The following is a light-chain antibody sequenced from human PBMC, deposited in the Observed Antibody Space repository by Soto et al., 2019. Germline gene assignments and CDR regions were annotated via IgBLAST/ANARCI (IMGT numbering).Light chain of an antibody. CDR2: DAS. V-gene: IGKV3-15*01. CDR1: QSVSTT. Sequence: EKVMTQSPATLSVSPGERATLSCRASQSVSTTLAWYQQKPGQAPRLLIYDASTRATGIPASFSGSGSGTEFTLTISSLQSEDFAVYYCQQYNNWPPITFGQGTRLEIK. J-gene: IGKJ5*01. CDR3: QQYNNWPPIT.